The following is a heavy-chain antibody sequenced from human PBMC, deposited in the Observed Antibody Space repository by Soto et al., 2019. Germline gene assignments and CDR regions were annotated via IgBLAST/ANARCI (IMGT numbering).Heavy chain of an antibody. CDR1: GGSISSGGYY. CDR2: IYYSGRT. Sequence: PSETLSLTCTVSGGSISSGGYYWSWIRRHPGKGLEWIGYIYYSGRTYYNPSLHSRVSIAVDTTENQFSLKLTSVTAADTSVYYCARGSFSSSSSWFDPWGRGTLVTV. J-gene: IGHJ5*02. D-gene: IGHD6-6*01. V-gene: IGHV4-31*03. CDR3: ARGSFSSSSSWFDP.